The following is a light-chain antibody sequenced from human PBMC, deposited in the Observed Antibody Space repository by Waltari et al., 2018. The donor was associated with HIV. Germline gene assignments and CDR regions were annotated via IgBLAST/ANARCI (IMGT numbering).Light chain of an antibody. CDR3: QAWDSSTAV. Sequence: QSVLTQPPSASATPGQRVTISCSGSSFNIGRNTVSWYQQLPGTAPKLLIYTKEQLHSGLPCRFSGSNSGNTATLTISGSQAMDEADYYCQAWDSSTAVFGGGAKLTVL. CDR2: TKE. J-gene: IGLJ2*01. CDR1: SFNIGRNT. V-gene: IGLV1-44*01.